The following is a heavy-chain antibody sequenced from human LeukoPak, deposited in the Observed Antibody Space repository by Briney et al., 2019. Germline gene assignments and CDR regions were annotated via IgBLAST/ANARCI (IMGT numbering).Heavy chain of an antibody. V-gene: IGHV3-33*01. CDR1: GFPFSIYG. CDR2: IWYDGSNK. D-gene: IGHD2-2*01. CDR3: ARDCGVVVGFVP. J-gene: IGHJ5*02. Sequence: GRSQTLFCAASGFPFSIYGMHWVRRATGKGLEWVTCIWYDGSNKYYADSVKARFTIYRHISKNTLYLQMSSLRAEDTPVNYCARDCGVVVGFVPWGQETLVTVSS.